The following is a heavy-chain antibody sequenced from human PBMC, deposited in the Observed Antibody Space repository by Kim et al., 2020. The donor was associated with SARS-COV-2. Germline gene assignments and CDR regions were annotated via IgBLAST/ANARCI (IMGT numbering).Heavy chain of an antibody. V-gene: IGHV3-66*01. D-gene: IGHD3-3*01. CDR2: IYSGGST. Sequence: GGSLRLSCAASGFTVSSNYMSWVRQAPGKGLEWVSVIYSGGSTYYADSVQGRFTISRDNSKNTLYLQMNSLRAEDTAVYYCASREITIFGVVTPTVYGMDVWGQGTTVTVSS. CDR3: ASREITIFGVVTPTVYGMDV. J-gene: IGHJ6*02. CDR1: GFTVSSNY.